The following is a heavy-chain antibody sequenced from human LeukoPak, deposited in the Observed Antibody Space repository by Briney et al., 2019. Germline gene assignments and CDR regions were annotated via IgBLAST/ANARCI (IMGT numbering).Heavy chain of an antibody. V-gene: IGHV3-7*01. CDR2: IKQDGSEK. CDR3: ATHRGYSYGTAEDFDY. CDR1: GSTFSHYW. Sequence: GGSLRLSCAASGSTFSHYWMSWVRQAPGKGLEWVANIKQDGSEKYYVDSVKGRFTISRDNAKNSLYLQMNSLRAEDTALYYCATHRGYSYGTAEDFDYWGQGTLVTVSS. J-gene: IGHJ4*02. D-gene: IGHD5-18*01.